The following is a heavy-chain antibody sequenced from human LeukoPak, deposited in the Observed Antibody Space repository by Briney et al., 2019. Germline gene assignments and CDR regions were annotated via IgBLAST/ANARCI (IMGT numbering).Heavy chain of an antibody. CDR2: IKQDGSEK. V-gene: IGHV3-7*01. J-gene: IGHJ4*02. CDR1: GFTFSSYW. Sequence: PGGSLRLSCAASGFTFSSYWMSWVRQAPGKGLEWVANIKQDGSEKYYVDSVKGRFTISRDNAKNSLYLQMNSLRAEDTAVYYCARDLGSSSSWYGADFDYWGQGTLVTVSS. D-gene: IGHD6-13*01. CDR3: ARDLGSSSSWYGADFDY.